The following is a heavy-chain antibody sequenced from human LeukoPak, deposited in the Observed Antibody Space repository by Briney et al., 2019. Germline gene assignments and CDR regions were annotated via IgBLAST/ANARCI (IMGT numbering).Heavy chain of an antibody. V-gene: IGHV1-18*01. CDR2: ISAYNGNT. J-gene: IGHJ4*02. D-gene: IGHD3-22*01. CDR3: ARDPGDGYYDSSGYLDY. CDR1: GYTFTSYG. Sequence: ASVKVSCKASGYTFTSYGISWVRQAPGQGLEWMGWISAYNGNTNYAQKLQGRVTMTTDTSTSTAYMELRSLRSDDTAVYYCARDPGDGYYDSSGYLDYWGQGTLVTVSS.